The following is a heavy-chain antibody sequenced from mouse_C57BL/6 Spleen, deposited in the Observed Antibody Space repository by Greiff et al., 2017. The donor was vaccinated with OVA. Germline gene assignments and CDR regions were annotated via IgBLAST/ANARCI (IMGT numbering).Heavy chain of an antibody. J-gene: IGHJ2*01. CDR1: GYSITSGYY. CDR3: ARWDYYGYFDY. V-gene: IGHV3-6*01. CDR2: ISYDGSN. D-gene: IGHD1-1*01. Sequence: EVQLQESGPGLVKPSQSLSLTCSVTGYSITSGYYWNWIRQFPGNKLEWMGYISYDGSNNYNPSLKNRISITRDTSKNQFFLKLNSVTTEDTATYYCARWDYYGYFDYWGQGTTLTVSS.